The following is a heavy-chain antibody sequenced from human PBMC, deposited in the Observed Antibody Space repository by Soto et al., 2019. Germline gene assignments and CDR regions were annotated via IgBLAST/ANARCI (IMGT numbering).Heavy chain of an antibody. D-gene: IGHD4-4*01. CDR2: IIPIFGTA. CDR1: GGTFSSYA. CDR3: AHIWPPRYRPGGGWFDP. Sequence: QVQLVQSGAEVKKPGSSVKVSCKASGGTFSSYAISWVRQAPGQGLEWMGGIIPIFGTANYAQKFQGRVMITADESTSTAYMELSSLRSEDTAVYYCAHIWPPRYRPGGGWFDPWGQGTLVTVFS. J-gene: IGHJ5*02. V-gene: IGHV1-69*12.